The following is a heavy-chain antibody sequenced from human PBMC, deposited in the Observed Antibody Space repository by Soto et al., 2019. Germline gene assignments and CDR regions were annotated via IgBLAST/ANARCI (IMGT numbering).Heavy chain of an antibody. V-gene: IGHV1-3*01. D-gene: IGHD3-10*01. J-gene: IGHJ4*02. CDR1: GYTFTRYA. CDR3: ARDYGTVVRGVIIPPPYFDY. Sequence: ASLKGYCKASGYTFTRYAMHWVSQTPGQRLEWMGWINAGNGNTKYSQKFQGRVTITRDTSASTAYMELSSLRSEDTAVYYCARDYGTVVRGVIIPPPYFDYCGQGTLVTVSS. CDR2: INAGNGNT.